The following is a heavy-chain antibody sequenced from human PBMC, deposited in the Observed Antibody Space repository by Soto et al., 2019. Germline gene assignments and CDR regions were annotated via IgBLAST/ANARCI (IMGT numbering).Heavy chain of an antibody. CDR3: ARDPVGDYVWGSYRQGVVFYYYYGMDV. CDR1: GGTFSSYA. CDR2: IIPIFGTA. D-gene: IGHD3-16*02. V-gene: IGHV1-69*06. Sequence: AASVKVSCKASGGTFSSYAISWVRQAPGQGLEWMGGIIPIFGTANYAQKFQGRVTITADKSTSTAYMELSSLRSEDTAVYCCARDPVGDYVWGSYRQGVVFYYYYGMDVWGQGTTVTVSS. J-gene: IGHJ6*02.